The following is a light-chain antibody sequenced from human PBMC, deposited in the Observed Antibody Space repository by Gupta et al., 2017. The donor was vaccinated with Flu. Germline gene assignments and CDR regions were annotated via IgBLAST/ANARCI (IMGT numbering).Light chain of an antibody. J-gene: IGKJ1*01. CDR2: LVS. Sequence: DGVITQSPLSLPVTLGQPASISCRSSQSLVYSDGNTILHWFQQRPGQSPRRLIYLVSHRESGVPDKFSGSGSGTEFTLKISRGEADDVVVYFCLQGSHWPWAFGQGTKVEIK. V-gene: IGKV2-30*01. CDR3: LQGSHWPWA. CDR1: QSLVYSDGNTI.